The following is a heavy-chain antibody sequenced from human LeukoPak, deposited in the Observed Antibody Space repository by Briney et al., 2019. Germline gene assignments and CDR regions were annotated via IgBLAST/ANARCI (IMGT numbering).Heavy chain of an antibody. CDR3: ARDGDTAAVDY. CDR1: GFTFSSYW. J-gene: IGHJ4*02. CDR2: INSDGSTT. D-gene: IGHD5-18*01. V-gene: IGHV3-74*01. Sequence: GGSLRLSCAASGFTFSSYWMHWVRQAPGKGLVWVSRINSDGSTTYYADSVKGRFTISRDNAKNTLYLHMNSVRAEDTAVYYCARDGDTAAVDYWGQGTLVTVSS.